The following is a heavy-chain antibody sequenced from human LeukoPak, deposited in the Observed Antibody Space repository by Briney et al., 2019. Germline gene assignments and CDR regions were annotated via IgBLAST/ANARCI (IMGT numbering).Heavy chain of an antibody. D-gene: IGHD2-2*01. V-gene: IGHV3-7*03. CDR1: GFTFSSYW. J-gene: IGHJ4*02. CDR2: IKQGGSEK. Sequence: GGSLRLSCAASGFTFSSYWMSWVRQAPGKGLEWVANIKQGGSEKHYVDSVKGRFTISRDNAKNSLYLQMNSLRAEDTAVYYCARERGYCSSTSCYPFDYWGQGTLVSVSS. CDR3: ARERGYCSSTSCYPFDY.